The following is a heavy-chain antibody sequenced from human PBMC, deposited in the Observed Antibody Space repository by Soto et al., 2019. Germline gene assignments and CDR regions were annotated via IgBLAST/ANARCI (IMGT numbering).Heavy chain of an antibody. D-gene: IGHD2-15*01. Sequence: AGSLRLSCVGYGFSVSDYWMHWVRQAPGKGLMWVSRSNGAGSDTSYADSVKGRLTISRDNAKNTLYLQMNSLRAEDTAVYYCASEYCSGGSCYYYGMDVWGQGTTVTVSS. CDR3: ASEYCSGGSCYYYGMDV. CDR2: SNGAGSDT. CDR1: GFSVSDYW. V-gene: IGHV3-74*01. J-gene: IGHJ6*02.